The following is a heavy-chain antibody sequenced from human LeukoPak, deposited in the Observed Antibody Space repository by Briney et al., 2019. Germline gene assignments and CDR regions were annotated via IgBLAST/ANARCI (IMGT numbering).Heavy chain of an antibody. J-gene: IGHJ3*02. CDR2: ISSSSSYI. Sequence: PGGSLRLSCAASGFTFSSYSMNWVRQAPGKGLEWVSSISSSSSYIYYADSVKGRFTISRDNAKNSLYLQMNSLRAEDTAVYYCARVGLSRNAFDIWGQGTMVTVSS. V-gene: IGHV3-21*01. CDR3: ARVGLSRNAFDI. CDR1: GFTFSSYS.